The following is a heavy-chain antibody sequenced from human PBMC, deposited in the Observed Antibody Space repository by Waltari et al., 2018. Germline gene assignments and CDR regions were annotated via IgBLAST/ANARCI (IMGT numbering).Heavy chain of an antibody. V-gene: IGHV4-38-2*01. D-gene: IGHD3-22*01. CDR3: ARGGMIVVVSPLDY. CDR1: GYSISSGYY. CDR2: IYHSGST. J-gene: IGHJ4*02. Sequence: QVQLQESGPGLVKPSETLSLTCAVSGYSISSGYYWGWIRQPPGKGLEWIGSIYHSGSTYYNPSLKSRVTISVDTSKNQFSLKLSSVTAADTAVYYCARGGMIVVVSPLDYWGQGTLVTVSS.